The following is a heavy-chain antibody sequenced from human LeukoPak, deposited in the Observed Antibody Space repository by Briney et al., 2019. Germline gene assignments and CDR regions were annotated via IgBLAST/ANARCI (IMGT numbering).Heavy chain of an antibody. J-gene: IGHJ6*03. CDR1: GFTFSSDS. Sequence: AGGSLRPSCAAPGFTFSSDSMNWVRQAPGKGLDWVSSISSSSSYIYYADSVKGRFTISRDNAKNSLYLQMNSLRAEDTAVYYCARGLYYYYYMDVWGKGTTVTVSS. CDR2: ISSSSSYI. V-gene: IGHV3-21*01. CDR3: ARGLYYYYYMDV.